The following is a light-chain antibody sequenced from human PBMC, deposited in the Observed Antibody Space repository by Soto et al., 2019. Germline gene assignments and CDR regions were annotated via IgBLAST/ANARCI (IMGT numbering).Light chain of an antibody. CDR1: QSLSFN. CDR3: QQRSNWQVT. CDR2: GAS. V-gene: IGKV3D-20*02. Sequence: EIVMTQSPATLSVSPGERATLSCRASQSLSFNLAWYQQKPGQAPRLLIYGASSRATGIPDRFSGSGSGTDFTLTISRLEPEDFAVYYCQQRSNWQVTFGQGTRLEIK. J-gene: IGKJ5*01.